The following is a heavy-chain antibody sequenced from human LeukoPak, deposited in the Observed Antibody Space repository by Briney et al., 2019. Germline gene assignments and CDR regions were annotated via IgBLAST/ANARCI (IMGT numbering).Heavy chain of an antibody. CDR3: VSRAGSPWGPFDD. CDR2: ISRGGVIT. J-gene: IGHJ4*02. D-gene: IGHD7-27*01. V-gene: IGHV3-23*01. Sequence: GGSLGLSCAASGFTFSDYAINWVRQAPGKGLEWVSSISRGGVITYYADSVKGRFTISRDNSNNTLYLHMNSLRAEDTAAYYCVSRAGSPWGPFDDWGQGTLVTVSS. CDR1: GFTFSDYA.